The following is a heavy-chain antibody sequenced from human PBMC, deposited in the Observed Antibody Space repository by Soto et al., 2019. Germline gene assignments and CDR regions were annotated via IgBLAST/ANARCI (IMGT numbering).Heavy chain of an antibody. CDR2: TYYRSKWYN. V-gene: IGHV6-1*01. D-gene: IGHD6-13*01. CDR1: GDSVSGNSAA. Sequence: SQTLSLPCAISGDSVSGNSAAWNWIRQSPSRGLELLGRTYYRSKWYNDNAVSVKSRITINPDTSKNQNSLQLNSVTPEDTAVYYCARIAAAGNYYYYGMDVWGQGTTVTVSS. CDR3: ARIAAAGNYYYYGMDV. J-gene: IGHJ6*02.